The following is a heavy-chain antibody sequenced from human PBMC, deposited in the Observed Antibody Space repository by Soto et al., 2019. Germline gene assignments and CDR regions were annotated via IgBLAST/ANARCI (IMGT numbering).Heavy chain of an antibody. V-gene: IGHV4-34*01. CDR1: GGSFSGYY. CDR2: INHSGST. CDR3: ASSGSGDDY. J-gene: IGHJ4*02. D-gene: IGHD3-10*01. Sequence: QVQLQQWGAGLLKPSETLSLTCAVYGGSFSGYYCSWLRQPPGKGLEWIGEINHSGSTNYNPSLQSPVTLSVDTSQNQVYLKLSSGTGADTAVYYCASSGSGDDYWGQGTLVTFSS.